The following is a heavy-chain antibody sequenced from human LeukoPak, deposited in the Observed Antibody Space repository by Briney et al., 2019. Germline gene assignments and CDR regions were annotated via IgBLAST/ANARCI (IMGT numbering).Heavy chain of an antibody. CDR1: GFTFSYNW. J-gene: IGHJ4*02. V-gene: IGHV3-7*03. CDR3: AKGHDFWSGYYDY. Sequence: GGSLRLSCAASGFTFSYNWMTWVRLAPGKGLEWVASVKKDASEKYYVDSVKGRFTISRDNAKNSLYLQMNSLRAEDTAVYYCAKGHDFWSGYYDYWGQGTLVTVSS. CDR2: VKKDASEK. D-gene: IGHD3-3*01.